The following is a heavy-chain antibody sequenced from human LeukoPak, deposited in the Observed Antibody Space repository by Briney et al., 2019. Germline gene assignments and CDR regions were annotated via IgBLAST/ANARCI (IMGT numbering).Heavy chain of an antibody. J-gene: IGHJ4*02. CDR3: ARGWSGWDRFDY. CDR1: GFTFSDYY. V-gene: IGHV3-11*06. CDR2: ISSSSSYT. D-gene: IGHD3-3*01. Sequence: GGSLRLSCAASGFTFSDYYMSWIRQAPGKGLEWVSYISSSSSYTNYADSVKGRFTISRDSAKNSLYLQMNSLRAEDTAVYYCARGWSGWDRFDYWGQGTLVTVSS.